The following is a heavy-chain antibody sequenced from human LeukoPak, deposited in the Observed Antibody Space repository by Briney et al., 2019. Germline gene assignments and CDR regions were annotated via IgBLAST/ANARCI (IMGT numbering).Heavy chain of an antibody. CDR3: ARMFDY. V-gene: IGHV3-7*04. J-gene: IGHJ4*02. CDR2: INQGGSEK. Sequence: GGSLRLSCAASGFTFSTSWMGWVRQAPGKGLEWVANINQGGSEKHYVDSVRGRFSISRDTAKNSLSLQMNSLRAEDTAVYYCARMFDYWGQGTLVTVSS. CDR1: GFTFSTSW.